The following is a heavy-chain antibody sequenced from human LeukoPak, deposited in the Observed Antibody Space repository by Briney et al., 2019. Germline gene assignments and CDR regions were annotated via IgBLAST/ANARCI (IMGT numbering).Heavy chain of an antibody. CDR1: GGTFSSYG. Sequence: SVKVSCKASGGTFSSYGISWVRQAPGQGLEWMGGIIPIFGTANYAQKLQGRVTITADESTSTAYMELSSLRSEDTAVYYCARSAAVVPAAIPDYYYMDVWGKGTTVTVSS. J-gene: IGHJ6*03. V-gene: IGHV1-69*01. D-gene: IGHD2-2*02. CDR2: IIPIFGTA. CDR3: ARSAAVVPAAIPDYYYMDV.